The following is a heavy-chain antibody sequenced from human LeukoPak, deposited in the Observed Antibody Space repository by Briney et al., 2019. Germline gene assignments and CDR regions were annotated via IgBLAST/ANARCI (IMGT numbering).Heavy chain of an antibody. CDR2: ISSSSSTI. J-gene: IGHJ4*02. Sequence: GGSLRLSCAASGFTFSSYSMNWVRQAPGKGLEWVSYISSSSSTIYYADSVKGRFTISRDNAKNSLYLQMNSLRAEDTAVYYCARDHDSSGYYTRGDYWGQGTLVTVSS. D-gene: IGHD3-22*01. V-gene: IGHV3-48*01. CDR3: ARDHDSSGYYTRGDY. CDR1: GFTFSSYS.